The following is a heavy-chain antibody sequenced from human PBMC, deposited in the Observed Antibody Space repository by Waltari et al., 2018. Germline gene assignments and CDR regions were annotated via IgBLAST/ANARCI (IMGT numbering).Heavy chain of an antibody. J-gene: IGHJ4*02. Sequence: EVQLVESGGGLIQPGGSLRLSCAASGFTVSSNYMSWVRQAPGKGLEWVSVIYSGGSTYYADSVKGRFTISRDNSKNTLYLQMNSLRAEDTAVYYCARENPSDSSGYYYFDYWGQGTLVTVSS. CDR2: IYSGGST. D-gene: IGHD3-22*01. CDR3: ARENPSDSSGYYYFDY. V-gene: IGHV3-53*01. CDR1: GFTVSSNY.